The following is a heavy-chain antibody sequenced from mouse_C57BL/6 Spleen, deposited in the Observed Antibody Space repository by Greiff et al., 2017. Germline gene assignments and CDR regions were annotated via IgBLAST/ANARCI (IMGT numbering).Heavy chain of an antibody. CDR1: GYTFTSYW. D-gene: IGHD1-1*01. CDR2: IDPSDSYT. Sequence: QVQLQQPGAELVMPGASVKLSCKASGYTFTSYWMHWVKQRPGQGLEWIGEIDPSDSYTNYNQKFKGKSTLTVDKSSSTAYMQLSSLTSEDSAVYYCARVGDYGSCSDYAMDYWGQGTSVTVSS. V-gene: IGHV1-69*01. J-gene: IGHJ4*01. CDR3: ARVGDYGSCSDYAMDY.